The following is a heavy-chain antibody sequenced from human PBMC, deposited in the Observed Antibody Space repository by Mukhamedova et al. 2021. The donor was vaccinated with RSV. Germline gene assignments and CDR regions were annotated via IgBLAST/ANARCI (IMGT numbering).Heavy chain of an antibody. J-gene: IGHJ4*02. CDR2: GGST. D-gene: IGHD1-26*01. V-gene: IGHV3-23*01. CDR3: VTPKGSRLSFDY. Sequence: GGSTYYADSVKGRFTISRDNSKNTLYLQMNSLRAEDTAVYYCVTPKGSRLSFDYWGQGTLVTVSS.